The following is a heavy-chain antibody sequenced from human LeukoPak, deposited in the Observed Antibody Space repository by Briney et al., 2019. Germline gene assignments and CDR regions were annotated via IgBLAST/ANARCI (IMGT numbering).Heavy chain of an antibody. CDR2: TSHDGSNK. CDR1: AFTFSGYS. D-gene: IGHD1-1*01. CDR3: ARVGYDYNWYDAFDI. Sequence: KAGGSLRLSCVVSAFTFSGYSMHWVRQAPGKGLEWVAFTSHDGSNKYCADSLKGRFTISRDNSKNTLFLQMNSLRPEDTAVYYCARVGYDYNWYDAFDIWGQGTMVTVSS. V-gene: IGHV3-30*04. J-gene: IGHJ3*02.